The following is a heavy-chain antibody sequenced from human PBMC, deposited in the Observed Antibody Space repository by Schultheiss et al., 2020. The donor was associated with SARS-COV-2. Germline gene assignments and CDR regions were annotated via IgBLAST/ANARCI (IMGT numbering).Heavy chain of an antibody. D-gene: IGHD5-24*01. Sequence: GGSLRLSCAASGFTFSSYWMSWVRQAPGKGLEWVAVISYDGSNKYYADSVKGRFTISRDNSKNTLYLQMNSLRAEDTAVYYCARGGGMATTGAFDIWGQGTMVTVSS. CDR1: GFTFSSYW. CDR2: ISYDGSNK. CDR3: ARGGGMATTGAFDI. V-gene: IGHV3-30*01. J-gene: IGHJ3*02.